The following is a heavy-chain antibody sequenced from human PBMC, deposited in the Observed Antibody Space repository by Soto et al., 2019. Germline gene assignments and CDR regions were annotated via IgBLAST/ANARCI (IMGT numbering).Heavy chain of an antibody. V-gene: IGHV3-30*18. CDR1: GFTFSSYG. CDR3: ANAYYDVLTGYYSPYYYYGMDV. CDR2: ISYDGSNK. D-gene: IGHD3-9*01. J-gene: IGHJ6*02. Sequence: QVQLVESGGGVVQPGRSLRLSCAASGFTFSSYGMHWVRQAPGKGLEWVAVISYDGSNKYYADSVKGRFTISRDNAKNTLYLQMNSLRAEDSALYYCANAYYDVLTGYYSPYYYYGMDVWGQGTTVTVSS.